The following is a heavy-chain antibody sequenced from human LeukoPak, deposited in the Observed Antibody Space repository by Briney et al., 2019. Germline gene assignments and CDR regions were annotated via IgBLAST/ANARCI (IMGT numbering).Heavy chain of an antibody. J-gene: IGHJ4*02. CDR3: TKGYYEPFDS. V-gene: IGHV4-4*07. CDR1: GGSISSYY. Sequence: SETLSLTCTVSGGSISSYYWSWIRQPAGKGLEWIGRIYTSGSTNYNPSLKSRVTISVDKSKNQFSLKLSSVTAADTAVYFCTKGYYEPFDSWGQGILVTASS. CDR2: IYTSGST. D-gene: IGHD3-16*01.